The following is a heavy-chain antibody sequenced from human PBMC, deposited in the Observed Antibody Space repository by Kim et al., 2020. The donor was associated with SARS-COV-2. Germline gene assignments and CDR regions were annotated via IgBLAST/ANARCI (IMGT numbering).Heavy chain of an antibody. V-gene: IGHV1-18*04. D-gene: IGHD3-10*01. CDR2: ISAYNGNT. CDR1: GYTFTSYG. Sequence: ASVKVSCKASGYTFTSYGISWVRQAPGQGLEWMGWISAYNGNTNYAQKLQGRVTMTTDTSTSTAYMELRSLRSDDTAVYYCARAGLLWFGELFPNHYYGMDVWGQGTTVTVSS. CDR3: ARAGLLWFGELFPNHYYGMDV. J-gene: IGHJ6*02.